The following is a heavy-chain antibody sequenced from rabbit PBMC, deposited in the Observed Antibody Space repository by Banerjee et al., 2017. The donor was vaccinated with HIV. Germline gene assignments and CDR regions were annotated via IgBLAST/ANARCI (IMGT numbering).Heavy chain of an antibody. J-gene: IGHJ4*01. CDR1: GFSFSSSYY. CDR3: ARDPGDSYDDYGDYYFNL. Sequence: QQQLEESGGDLVKPGGTLTLTCTASGFSFSSSYYMCWVRQAPGKGLEWIACIYAGDGSTYYASWVNGRFTISKTSSTTVTLQMTSLTAADTATYFCARDPGDSYDDYGDYYFNLRGQGTLVTVS. V-gene: IGHV1S45*01. CDR2: IYAGDGST. D-gene: IGHD2-1*01.